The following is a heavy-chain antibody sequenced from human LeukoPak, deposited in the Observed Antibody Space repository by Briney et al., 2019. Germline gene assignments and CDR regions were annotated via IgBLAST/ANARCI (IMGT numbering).Heavy chain of an antibody. V-gene: IGHV3-30-3*01. CDR1: GFTFSSYA. D-gene: IGHD6-19*01. CDR2: ISYDGSNK. Sequence: GRSLRLSCAASGFTFSSYAMHWVRQASGKGLEWVAVISYDGSNKFYAESVKGRFTLSRDNSKNTLYLQMNSLRDEDTALYYCAKAGIGVVGYFDYWGQGTLVTVSS. J-gene: IGHJ4*02. CDR3: AKAGIGVVGYFDY.